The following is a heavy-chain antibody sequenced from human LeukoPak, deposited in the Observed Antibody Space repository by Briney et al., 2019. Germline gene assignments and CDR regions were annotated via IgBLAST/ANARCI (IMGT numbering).Heavy chain of an antibody. J-gene: IGHJ4*02. CDR2: ISYDGSNK. Sequence: GRSLRLSCAASGFTFSSYGMHWVRQAPGKGLEWVAVISYDGSNKYYADSVKGRLTISRDNSKNTLYLQMNSLRAEDTAVYYCAKMAQNFDSWGQGTLVTVSS. CDR3: AKMAQNFDS. V-gene: IGHV3-30*18. CDR1: GFTFSSYG. D-gene: IGHD5-24*01.